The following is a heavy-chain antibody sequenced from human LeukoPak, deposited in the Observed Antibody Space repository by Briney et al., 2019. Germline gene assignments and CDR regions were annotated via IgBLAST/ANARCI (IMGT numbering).Heavy chain of an antibody. J-gene: IGHJ4*02. D-gene: IGHD3-3*01. V-gene: IGHV3-23*01. CDR1: SFTFSNYA. CDR3: AKVTWIFGGGHLSFYFDY. CDR2: INGSGGST. Sequence: GGSLRFSCAASSFTFSNYAMRRVRHAPGKGLEWVSAINGSGGSTYYADSVKGRFTISRDNSKNTLYLQMNSLRAEDTAVYYCAKVTWIFGGGHLSFYFDYWGQGTLVTVSS.